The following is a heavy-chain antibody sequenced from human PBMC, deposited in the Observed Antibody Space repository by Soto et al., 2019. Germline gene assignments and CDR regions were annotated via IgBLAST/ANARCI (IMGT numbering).Heavy chain of an antibody. CDR1: GFTFSSYA. CDR2: ISGSCGST. V-gene: IGHV3-23*01. J-gene: IGHJ3*01. D-gene: IGHD3-10*01. Sequence: EVQLLESGGGLVQPGGSLRLSCAASGFTFSSYAMSWVRQAPGKGLEWVSAISGSCGSTYYADSVKGRFTISRDNSKNTLYLHMNSLRAEDTAVYYCANAIFGAPLPLWGQGTMVTVSS. CDR3: ANAIFGAPLPL.